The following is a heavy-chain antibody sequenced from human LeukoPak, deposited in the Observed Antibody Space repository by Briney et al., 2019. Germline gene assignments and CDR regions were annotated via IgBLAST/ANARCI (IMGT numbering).Heavy chain of an antibody. CDR1: GGTFSSYA. CDR2: IIPIFGTA. Sequence: SVKVSCKASGGTFSSYAISWVRQAPGQGLEWMGRIIPIFGTANYAQKFQGRVTITAGKSTSTAYMELSSLRSEDTAVYYCAREVDTAMVTGFDYWGQGTLVTVSS. D-gene: IGHD5-18*01. CDR3: AREVDTAMVTGFDY. V-gene: IGHV1-69*06. J-gene: IGHJ4*02.